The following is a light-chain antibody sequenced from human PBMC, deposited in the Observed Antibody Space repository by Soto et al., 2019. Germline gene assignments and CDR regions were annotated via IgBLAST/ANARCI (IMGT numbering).Light chain of an antibody. J-gene: IGKJ2*01. CDR1: QAINNN. V-gene: IGKV1-39*01. CDR2: RAS. Sequence: DIQLTQSPSSLSASVTDRVTITCRASQAINNNLNWYQQKLGKAPELLIYRASNLQSGVPSRFSGSGSGTEFTLTISSLEHEDFGTYYCQQSYSPPYTFGQGTKVELK. CDR3: QQSYSPPYT.